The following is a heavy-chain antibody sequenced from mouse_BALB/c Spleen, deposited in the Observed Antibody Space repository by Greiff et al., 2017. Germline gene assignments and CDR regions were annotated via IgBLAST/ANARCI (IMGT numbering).Heavy chain of an antibody. J-gene: IGHJ3*01. CDR3: ARAGDYRYDWFAY. V-gene: IGHV1-80*01. CDR1: GYAFSSYW. CDR2: IYPGDGDT. Sequence: VKVVESGAELVRPGSSVKISCKASGYAFSSYWMNWVKQRPGQGLEWIGQIYPGDGDTNYNGKFKGKATLTADKSSSTAYMQLSSLTSEDSAVYFCARAGDYRYDWFAYWGQGTLVTVSA. D-gene: IGHD2-14*01.